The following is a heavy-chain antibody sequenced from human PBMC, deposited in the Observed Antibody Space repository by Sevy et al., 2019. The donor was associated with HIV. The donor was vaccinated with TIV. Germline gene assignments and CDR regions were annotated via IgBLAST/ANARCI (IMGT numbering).Heavy chain of an antibody. J-gene: IGHJ4*02. V-gene: IGHV3-21*01. CDR1: GFIFSNYN. Sequence: GGSLRLSCAASGFIFSNYNMNWVRQAPGKGLEWVSSISSSSSYIYYADSVKGRFTISGDNAKNSLYLQMTSLRAEDTAVYYCAGENYYDSEGYRFDYWGQGTLVTVSS. CDR2: ISSSSSYI. CDR3: AGENYYDSEGYRFDY. D-gene: IGHD3-22*01.